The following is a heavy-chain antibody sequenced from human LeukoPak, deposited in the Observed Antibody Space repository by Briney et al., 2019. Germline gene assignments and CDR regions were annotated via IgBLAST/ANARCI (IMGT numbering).Heavy chain of an antibody. CDR2: ISPSGGST. Sequence: GGSLRLSCAPAGFSFSTYTMNSVRQAPGKGPGWISSISPSGGSTYNADSVRGRFTISRDNARNSVFLQMNSLRGEDTAVYYCVRDFLGESGAGGCWGQGTLVTVSS. CDR3: VRDFLGESGAGGC. CDR1: GFSFSTYT. V-gene: IGHV3-21*01. J-gene: IGHJ4*02. D-gene: IGHD3-10*01.